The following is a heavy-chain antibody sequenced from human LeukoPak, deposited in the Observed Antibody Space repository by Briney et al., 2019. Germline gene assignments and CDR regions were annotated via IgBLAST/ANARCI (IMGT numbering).Heavy chain of an antibody. CDR3: ARHLAIYDSSGYYYERGRYYFDF. CDR2: IYYSGIT. V-gene: IGHV4-39*01. CDR1: GGSISSSSYY. Sequence: SETLSLTCTVSGGSISSSSYYWGWIRQPPGKGLEWIGTIYYSGITYYNPSLKSRVTISVDTSKNQFSLELSSVTAADTAVYYCARHLAIYDSSGYYYERGRYYFDFWGQGALVTVSS. D-gene: IGHD3-22*01. J-gene: IGHJ4*02.